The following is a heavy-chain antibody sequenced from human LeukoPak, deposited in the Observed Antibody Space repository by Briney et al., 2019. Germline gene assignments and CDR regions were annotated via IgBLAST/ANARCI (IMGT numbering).Heavy chain of an antibody. CDR3: ARGRGGGGSSNNWFDP. Sequence: SETLSLTCTVSGGSINSYYWSWIRQPPGKGLEWIGYIYYSGTTNYNPSLKSRVTISVDTSKNQFPLKLIPVTAADTAVYFCARGRGGGGSSNNWFDPWGRGTLVIVSS. J-gene: IGHJ5*02. CDR2: IYYSGTT. D-gene: IGHD2-15*01. V-gene: IGHV4-59*12. CDR1: GGSINSYY.